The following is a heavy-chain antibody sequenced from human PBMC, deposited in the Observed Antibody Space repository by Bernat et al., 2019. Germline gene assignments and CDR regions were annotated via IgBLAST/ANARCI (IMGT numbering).Heavy chain of an antibody. J-gene: IGHJ4*02. CDR1: GFTFSSYG. V-gene: IGHV3-30*18. D-gene: IGHD3-16*01. CDR3: AKGLDY. Sequence: QVQLVESGGGVVQPGRSLRLSCAASGFTFSSYGMHWVRQAPGKGLEWVAVISYDGSNKYYADPVKGRFTISRDNSKNTLYLQMNSLGAEDTAVYYCAKGLDYWGQGTLVTVSS. CDR2: ISYDGSNK.